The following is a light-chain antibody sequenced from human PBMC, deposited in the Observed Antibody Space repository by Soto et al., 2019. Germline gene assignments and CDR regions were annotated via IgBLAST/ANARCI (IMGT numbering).Light chain of an antibody. CDR1: SSDVGGYNY. V-gene: IGLV2-14*01. CDR3: SSYTARSTWV. J-gene: IGLJ3*02. CDR2: EVS. Sequence: QSALTQPASVSGSPGQSITISCTGTSSDVGGYNYVSWYQQHPGTSPKLMIYEVSTRPSGVSNRFSGSKSGNTASLIISGLQAEDEGGYYCSSYTARSTWVFGGGTKLTVL.